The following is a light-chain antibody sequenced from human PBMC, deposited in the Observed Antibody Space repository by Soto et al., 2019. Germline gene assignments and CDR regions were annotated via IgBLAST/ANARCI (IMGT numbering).Light chain of an antibody. V-gene: IGKV1-39*01. CDR2: AAS. CDR3: QQSYTTPN. J-gene: IGKJ4*01. Sequence: DIQMTQSASSLSSSAGDRDSLTCRASQSISSYLNWYQPKPGKAPKLLIYAASSLQSGVPSRLSGSGSGTDFTLTIRSLQPEDFATYYCQQSYTTPNFGGGTKVDIK. CDR1: QSISSY.